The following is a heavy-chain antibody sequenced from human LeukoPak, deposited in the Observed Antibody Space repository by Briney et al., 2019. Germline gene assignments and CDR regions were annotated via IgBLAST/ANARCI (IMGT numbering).Heavy chain of an antibody. CDR3: AKVHICSGTSCYDFDY. Sequence: GGSLRLSCAASGFTFSSYAMSWVRQAPGKGLEWVSAISDSGDFTYYADSVKGRFSISRDNSKNTLYLQMNSLRAEDTAVYYCAKVHICSGTSCYDFDYWGQGTLVTVSS. CDR1: GFTFSSYA. J-gene: IGHJ4*02. CDR2: ISDSGDFT. V-gene: IGHV3-23*01. D-gene: IGHD2-2*01.